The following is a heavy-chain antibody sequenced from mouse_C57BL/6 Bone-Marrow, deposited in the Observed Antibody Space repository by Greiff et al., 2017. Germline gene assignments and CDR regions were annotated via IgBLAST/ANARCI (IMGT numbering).Heavy chain of an antibody. CDR3: TDWVGLRRKAWFAY. D-gene: IGHD2-2*01. Sequence: QVHVKQSGAELVRPGASVTLSCKASGYTFTDYEMHWVKQTPVHGLEWIGAIDPETGGTAYNQKFKGKAILTADKSSSTAYMELRSLTSEDSAVYYCTDWVGLRRKAWFAYWGQGTLVTVSA. J-gene: IGHJ3*01. CDR2: IDPETGGT. CDR1: GYTFTDYE. V-gene: IGHV1-15*01.